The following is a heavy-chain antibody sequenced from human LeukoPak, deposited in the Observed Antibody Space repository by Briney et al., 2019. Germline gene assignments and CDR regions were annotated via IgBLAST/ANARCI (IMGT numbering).Heavy chain of an antibody. CDR3: AKIVPGYSYAY. Sequence: GGSLRLSWAASGFTFSSYGMHWVRQAPGKGLEWVAVISYDGSNKYYADSVKGRFTISRDNSKNTLYLQMNSLRAEDTAVYYCAKIVPGYSYAYWGQGTLVTVSS. CDR2: ISYDGSNK. J-gene: IGHJ4*02. D-gene: IGHD5-18*01. CDR1: GFTFSSYG. V-gene: IGHV3-30*18.